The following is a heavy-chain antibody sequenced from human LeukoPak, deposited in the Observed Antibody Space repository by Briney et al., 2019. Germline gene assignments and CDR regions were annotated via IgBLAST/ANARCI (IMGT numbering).Heavy chain of an antibody. CDR1: GFTFSSYA. CDR3: AKDLGYSTGWYAFDC. D-gene: IGHD6-19*01. V-gene: IGHV3-30-3*01. Sequence: GGSLRLSCAASGFTFSSYAMHWVRQAPGKGLEWVAVISYDGSNKYYADSVKGRFTISRDNSKNTLYLQMNSLRAEDTAVYYCAKDLGYSTGWYAFDCWGQGTLVTVSS. CDR2: ISYDGSNK. J-gene: IGHJ4*02.